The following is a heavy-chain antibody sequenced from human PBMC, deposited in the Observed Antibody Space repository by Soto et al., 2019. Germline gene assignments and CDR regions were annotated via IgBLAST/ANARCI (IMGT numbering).Heavy chain of an antibody. CDR3: ASLVAATKDAFDI. CDR1: GGSISSYY. J-gene: IGHJ3*02. CDR2: IYYSGST. D-gene: IGHD2-15*01. Sequence: SETLSLTCTVSGGSISSYYWSWIRQPPGKGPEWIGYIYYSGSTNYNPSLKSRVTISVDTSKNQFSLKLSSVTAADTAVYYCASLVAATKDAFDIWGQGTMVTV. V-gene: IGHV4-59*01.